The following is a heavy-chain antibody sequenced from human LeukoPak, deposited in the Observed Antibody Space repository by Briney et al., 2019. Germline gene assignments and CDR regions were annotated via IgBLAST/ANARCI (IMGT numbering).Heavy chain of an antibody. CDR2: ISTYNGNT. J-gene: IGHJ4*02. V-gene: IGHV1-18*01. CDR3: ARVGSDCSDGNCY. Sequence: ASVKVSCKASGYTFTTFGITWVRQAPGQGLEWMGWISTYNGNTNYAQNLQGRVTMTTDTSTNTAYMELGSLTSDDTAVYYCARVGSDCSDGNCYWGQGTLVTVSS. CDR1: GYTFTTFG. D-gene: IGHD2-15*01.